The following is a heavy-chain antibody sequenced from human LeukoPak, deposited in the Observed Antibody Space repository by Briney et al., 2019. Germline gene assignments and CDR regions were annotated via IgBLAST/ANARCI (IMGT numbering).Heavy chain of an antibody. Sequence: GASVKVSCKASGYTFTGYYMHWVRQAPGQGLEWMGWINPNSGGTNYAQKFQGRVTMTRDTSISTAYMELSRLRSDDTAVYYCARAAVFAYSSGGGFDPWGQGTLVTVSS. CDR2: INPNSGGT. J-gene: IGHJ5*02. CDR1: GYTFTGYY. V-gene: IGHV1-2*02. CDR3: ARAAVFAYSSGGGFDP. D-gene: IGHD6-25*01.